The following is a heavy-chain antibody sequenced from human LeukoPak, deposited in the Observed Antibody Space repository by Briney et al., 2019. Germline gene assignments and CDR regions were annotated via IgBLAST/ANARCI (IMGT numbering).Heavy chain of an antibody. Sequence: GGSLRLSCVASGFTFSSRDWMTWVRQAPGKGLEWLSYISSSGRTFYYADSVKGRFTISRDNAKNSLYLQMNSLRAEDTAVYYCARDLRSSVVSRFDYWGQGTLVTVSS. CDR1: GFTFSSRDW. V-gene: IGHV3-48*03. CDR2: ISSSGRTF. CDR3: ARDLRSSVVSRFDY. J-gene: IGHJ4*02. D-gene: IGHD3-22*01.